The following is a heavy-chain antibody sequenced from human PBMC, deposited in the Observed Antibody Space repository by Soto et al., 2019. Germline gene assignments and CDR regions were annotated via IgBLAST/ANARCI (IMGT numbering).Heavy chain of an antibody. Sequence: QVQLVQSGAEVKKPGASVKVSCKASGYTFTSYYMHWVRQAPGQGLEWMGIINPSGGSTSYAQKFQGRVNMTRDTSTSTVYMELSSLRSEDTAVYYCARGVVPAVPYEIWFDPWGQGTLVTVSS. CDR3: ARGVVPAVPYEIWFDP. CDR1: GYTFTSYY. J-gene: IGHJ5*02. D-gene: IGHD2-2*01. V-gene: IGHV1-46*03. CDR2: INPSGGST.